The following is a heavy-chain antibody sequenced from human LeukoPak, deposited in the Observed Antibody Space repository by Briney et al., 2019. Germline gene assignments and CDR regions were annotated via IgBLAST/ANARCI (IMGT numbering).Heavy chain of an antibody. CDR3: ARSDYSNWYFDL. D-gene: IGHD4-11*01. Sequence: GGSLRLSCAASGFMFSSNWMSWVRLAPGKGLEWVSAISGSGGSTYYADSVKGRFTISRDNAKNSLYLQMNSLRAEDTAVYYCARSDYSNWYFDLWGRGTLVTVSS. CDR1: GFMFSSNW. V-gene: IGHV3-23*01. CDR2: ISGSGGST. J-gene: IGHJ2*01.